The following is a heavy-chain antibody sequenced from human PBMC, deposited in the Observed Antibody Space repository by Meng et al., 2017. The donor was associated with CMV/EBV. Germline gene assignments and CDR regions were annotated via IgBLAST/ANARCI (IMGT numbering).Heavy chain of an antibody. CDR1: EGTLRRDA. V-gene: IGHV1-69*01. D-gene: IGHD3-22*01. Sequence: VELGREVKKHGSWVKFDWKVSEGTLRRDAIRGVRQGLGQGLEWMGGIIPIFGTANHAQKFQGRVRITADESASTVYMELSRLRSEETDVYYCARDRIYYYDSSGYQRTQNWFDPWGQGTLVTVSS. CDR3: ARDRIYYYDSSGYQRTQNWFDP. CDR2: IIPIFGTA. J-gene: IGHJ5*02.